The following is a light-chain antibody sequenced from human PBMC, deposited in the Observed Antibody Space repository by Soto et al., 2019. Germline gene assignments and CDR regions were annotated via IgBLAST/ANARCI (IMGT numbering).Light chain of an antibody. V-gene: IGKV3-20*01. CDR2: GAS. CDR1: QSVSSSF. Sequence: DIVLTQSPGPLSLSPGERATLSCRTSQSVSSSFLAWYQHKPGQAPRLLIFGASNRAAGIPDRFSGSRSGTDFTLTIGRLEPEDFAVYYCQLYGSSSITFGQGTRLEIK. J-gene: IGKJ5*01. CDR3: QLYGSSSIT.